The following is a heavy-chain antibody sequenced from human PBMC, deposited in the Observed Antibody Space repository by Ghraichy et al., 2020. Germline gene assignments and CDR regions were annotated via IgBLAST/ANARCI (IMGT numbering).Heavy chain of an antibody. D-gene: IGHD2-2*01. CDR3: ARQVPFLGLFCSSTSCPPSYGMDV. CDR2: IYYSGST. CDR1: GGSISSSSYY. J-gene: IGHJ6*02. V-gene: IGHV4-39*01. Sequence: SETLSPTCTVSGGSISSSSYYWGWIRQPPGKGLEWIGSIYYSGSTYYNPSLKSRVTISVDTSKNQFSLKLSSVTAADTAVYYCARQVPFLGLFCSSTSCPPSYGMDVWGQGTTVTVS.